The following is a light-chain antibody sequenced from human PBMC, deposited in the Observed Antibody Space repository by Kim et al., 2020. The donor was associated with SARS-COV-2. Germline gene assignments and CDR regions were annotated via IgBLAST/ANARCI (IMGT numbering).Light chain of an antibody. CDR2: GAF. CDR1: RSVSIS. V-gene: IGKV3-11*01. J-gene: IGKJ1*01. Sequence: LSPGERAPLSCRASRSVSISLAWYQQKPGQAPRLLIYGAFNRATGIPARFSGSGSEKDFTLTISSLEPEDFAVYYCQQRSDWPWTFGQGTKVDIK. CDR3: QQRSDWPWT.